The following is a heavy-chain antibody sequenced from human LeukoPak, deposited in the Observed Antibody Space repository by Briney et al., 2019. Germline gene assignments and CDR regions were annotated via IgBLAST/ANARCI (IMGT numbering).Heavy chain of an antibody. J-gene: IGHJ4*02. CDR1: GGSISSYY. Sequence: SETLSLTCTVSGGSISSYYWSWIRQPTGKGLEWIGYIYYSGSTNYNPSLKSRVTISVDTSKNQFSLKLSSVTAADTAVYYCARVTGEGYFDYWGQGTLVTVSS. CDR3: ARVTGEGYFDY. V-gene: IGHV4-59*01. D-gene: IGHD7-27*01. CDR2: IYYSGST.